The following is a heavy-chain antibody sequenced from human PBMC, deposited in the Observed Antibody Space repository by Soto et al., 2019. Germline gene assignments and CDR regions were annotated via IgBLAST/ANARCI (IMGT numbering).Heavy chain of an antibody. J-gene: IGHJ4*02. Sequence: SETLSLTCTVSGGSFSSGDYYWSWIRQPPGKGLEWIGYIYYTGSTYYHPSLKSRVTMSVDTSKNQFSLRLSSVTAADTAVYYCARVPAGGNSDYFDSWGQGTLVT. CDR3: ARVPAGGNSDYFDS. V-gene: IGHV4-30-4*01. D-gene: IGHD2-21*02. CDR2: IYYTGST. CDR1: GGSFSSGDYY.